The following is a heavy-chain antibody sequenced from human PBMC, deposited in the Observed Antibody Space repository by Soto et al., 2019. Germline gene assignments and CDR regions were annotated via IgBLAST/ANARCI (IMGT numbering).Heavy chain of an antibody. V-gene: IGHV4-30-2*01. CDR2: IHHSGST. CDR1: GGSISSGGYS. J-gene: IGHJ5*02. D-gene: IGHD3-10*01. Sequence: KSSETLSLTCAVSGGSISSGGYSWSWIRQPPGKGLEWIGYIHHSGSTYYNPSLKSRVTISVDRSKNQFSLKLSSVTAADTAVYYCAREGDPPGGFDPWGQGTLVTVSS. CDR3: AREGDPPGGFDP.